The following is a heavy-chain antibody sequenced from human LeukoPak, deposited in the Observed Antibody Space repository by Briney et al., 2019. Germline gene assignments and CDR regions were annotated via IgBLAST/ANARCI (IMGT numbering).Heavy chain of an antibody. J-gene: IGHJ6*03. Sequence: GASVKVSCKASGGTFSSYAISWVRQAPGQGLEWMGGIIPIFGTANYAQKFQGRVTITTDESTSTVYMELSSLRSEDTAVYYCARGRWNYYYYYMDVWGKGTTVTVSS. V-gene: IGHV1-69*05. CDR1: GGTFSSYA. D-gene: IGHD2-15*01. CDR3: ARGRWNYYYYYMDV. CDR2: IIPIFGTA.